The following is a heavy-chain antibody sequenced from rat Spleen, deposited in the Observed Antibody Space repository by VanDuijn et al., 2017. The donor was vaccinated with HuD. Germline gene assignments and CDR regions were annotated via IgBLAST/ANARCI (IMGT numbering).Heavy chain of an antibody. J-gene: IGHJ1*01. D-gene: IGHD1-11*01. CDR1: GFTFSIYW. CDR3: TTKGIDWYFDF. V-gene: IGHV5-31*01. Sequence: EVQLVESGGGLVQPGRSLKLSCVASGFTFSIYWMTWIRQAPGKGLEWVASITNTGDATYYPDSVKGRFTISRDNAKSTLYLQMNSLRSEDTATYYCTTKGIDWYFDFWGPGTMVTVSS. CDR2: ITNTGDAT.